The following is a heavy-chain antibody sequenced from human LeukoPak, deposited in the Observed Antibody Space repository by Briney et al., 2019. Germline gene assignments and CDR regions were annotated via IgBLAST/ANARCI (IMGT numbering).Heavy chain of an antibody. CDR3: AKDQENSSGWYTDY. Sequence: GGSLRLSCAASGFPFSTYGMHWVRQAPGKGLEWVAVISYDASNKYYLDSVKGRFTISRDNSKNTLYLQMNSLRAEDTAVYYCAKDQENSSGWYTDYWGQGTLVIVSS. D-gene: IGHD6-19*01. CDR1: GFPFSTYG. J-gene: IGHJ4*02. V-gene: IGHV3-30*18. CDR2: ISYDASNK.